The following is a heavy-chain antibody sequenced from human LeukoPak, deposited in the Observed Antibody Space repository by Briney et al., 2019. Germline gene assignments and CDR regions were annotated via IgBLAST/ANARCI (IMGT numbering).Heavy chain of an antibody. CDR3: ARGSSDTAMATH. V-gene: IGHV1-8*01. Sequence: ASVKVSCKASGYTFTSYGINWVRQATGQGLEWMGWMNPNSGNTGYAQKFQGRVTMTRNTSISTAYMELSSLRSEDTAVYYCARGSSDTAMATHWGQGTLVTVSS. CDR2: MNPNSGNT. J-gene: IGHJ4*02. CDR1: GYTFTSYG. D-gene: IGHD5-18*01.